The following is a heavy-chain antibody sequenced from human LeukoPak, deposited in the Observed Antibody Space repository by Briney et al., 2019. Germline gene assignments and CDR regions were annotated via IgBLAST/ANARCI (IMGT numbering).Heavy chain of an antibody. Sequence: ASVKVSCKTSGYTFSSYELNWVRQATGRGLEWVGWMNPKTGKTAYARNLQGRVTITRDTSISTAYMDLSGLRSEDTAVYYCARIRPVTTWLKGYYFDYWGQGTLVTVSS. CDR2: MNPKTGKT. V-gene: IGHV1-8*01. CDR3: ARIRPVTTWLKGYYFDY. CDR1: GYTFSSYE. D-gene: IGHD1-1*01. J-gene: IGHJ4*02.